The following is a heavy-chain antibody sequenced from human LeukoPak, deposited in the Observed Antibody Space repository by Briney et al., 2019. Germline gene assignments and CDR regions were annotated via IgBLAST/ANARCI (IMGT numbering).Heavy chain of an antibody. CDR3: ARVVDGCSFDY. Sequence: HPGGSLRLSCAASGFTFSTYWMTWVRQAPGKGLEWVANIKQDGSEKYYVDPVKGRFTISRDNAKNSLYLQMNSLRAEDTAVYYCARVVDGCSFDYWGQGTLVTVSS. J-gene: IGHJ4*02. D-gene: IGHD5-24*01. V-gene: IGHV3-7*01. CDR2: IKQDGSEK. CDR1: GFTFSTYW.